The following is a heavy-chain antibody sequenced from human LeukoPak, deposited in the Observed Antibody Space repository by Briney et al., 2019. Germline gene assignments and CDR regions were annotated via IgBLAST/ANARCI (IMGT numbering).Heavy chain of an antibody. CDR2: ISYDGSNK. D-gene: IGHD5-18*01. J-gene: IGHJ4*02. CDR1: GFTFSSYG. CDR3: AKGLGYSYGSRDY. Sequence: GGSLRLSCAASGFTFSSYGMHWVRQAPGKGLEWVAVISYDGSNKYYADSVKGRFTISRDNSKNTLYLQMNSLRAEDTAVYYCAKGLGYSYGSRDYWGQGTLVTVSS. V-gene: IGHV3-30*18.